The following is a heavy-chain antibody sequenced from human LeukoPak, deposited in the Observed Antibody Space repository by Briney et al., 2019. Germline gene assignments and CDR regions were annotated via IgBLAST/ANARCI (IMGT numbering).Heavy chain of an antibody. CDR1: GGTFSSYA. CDR2: IIPIFGTA. J-gene: IGHJ4*02. D-gene: IGHD3-22*01. CDR3: ARDQDYYDSSGLAPFGY. Sequence: ASVTVSCKASGGTFSSYAISWVRQAPGQGLEWMGGIIPIFGTANYAQKFQGRVTITADESTSTAYMELSSLRSEDTAVYYCARDQDYYDSSGLAPFGYWGQGTLVTVSS. V-gene: IGHV1-69*01.